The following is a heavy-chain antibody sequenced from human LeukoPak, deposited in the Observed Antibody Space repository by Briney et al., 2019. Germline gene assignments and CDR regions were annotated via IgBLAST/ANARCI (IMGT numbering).Heavy chain of an antibody. D-gene: IGHD2-8*01. CDR2: INPSGGST. CDR3: ARDLEGFCTIGVCYYFDY. V-gene: IGHV1-46*01. Sequence: PGASVKVSCKASGYTFTSYYMHWVRQAPGQGLEWMGIINPSGGSTSYAQKFQGRVTMTRDTSTSTVYMELSSLRSEDTAVYYCARDLEGFCTIGVCYYFDYWGQGTLVTVSS. J-gene: IGHJ4*02. CDR1: GYTFTSYY.